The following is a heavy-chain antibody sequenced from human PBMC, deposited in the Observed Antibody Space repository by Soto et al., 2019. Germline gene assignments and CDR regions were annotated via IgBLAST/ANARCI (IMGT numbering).Heavy chain of an antibody. J-gene: IGHJ4*02. CDR1: GFTFSSYG. Sequence: QVQLVESGGGVVQPGRSLRLSCAASGFTFSSYGMHWVRQAPGKGLEWVAVIWYDGSNKYYADSVKGRFTISRDNSKNTPYLQMNSLRAEDTAVYYCARDYGDCVAVDYWGQGTLVTVSS. D-gene: IGHD4-17*01. CDR2: IWYDGSNK. CDR3: ARDYGDCVAVDY. V-gene: IGHV3-33*01.